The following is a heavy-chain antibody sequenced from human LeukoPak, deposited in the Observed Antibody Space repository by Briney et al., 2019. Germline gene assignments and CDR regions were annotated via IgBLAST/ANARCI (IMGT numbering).Heavy chain of an antibody. CDR2: IYYSGDT. V-gene: IGHV4-39*02. Sequence: SETLSLTCTVSGGSIISSSYYWGWIRQPPGKGLEWIGSIYYSGDTYYNPSLKSRVTASVDTSKSQFSLRLSSVTAADTAVYYCARERYCSSTSCPYDAFDIWGQGTMVTVSS. CDR1: GGSIISSSYY. J-gene: IGHJ3*02. D-gene: IGHD2-2*01. CDR3: ARERYCSSTSCPYDAFDI.